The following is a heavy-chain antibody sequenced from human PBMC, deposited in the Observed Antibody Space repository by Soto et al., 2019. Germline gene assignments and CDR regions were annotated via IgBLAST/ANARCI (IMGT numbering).Heavy chain of an antibody. CDR1: GDSINHYY. D-gene: IGHD3-16*02. CDR3: AKYRRTEEEGFTLDS. J-gene: IGHJ4*02. V-gene: IGHV4-59*01. Sequence: PSEPLSLTCTVYGDSINHYYWSWIRHPPGKRLEWIGYIYYTGSTTYNPSLESRVTMSVDTSKNQFYLKLSSVNAADTAVYYCAKYRRTEEEGFTLDSWGRGTLVTAPQ. CDR2: IYYTGST.